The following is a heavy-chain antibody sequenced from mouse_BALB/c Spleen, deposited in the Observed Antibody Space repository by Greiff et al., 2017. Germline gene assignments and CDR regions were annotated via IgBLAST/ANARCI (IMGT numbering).Heavy chain of an antibody. CDR3: ARSFTTATWFAY. D-gene: IGHD1-2*01. CDR1: GYAFTSYN. J-gene: IGHJ3*01. V-gene: IGHV1S135*01. Sequence: EVQLQQPGAELVKPGASVKVSCKASGYAFTSYNMYWVKQSHGKSLEWIGYIDPYNGGTSYNQKFKGKATLTVDKSSSTAYMHLNSLTSEDSAVYYCARSFTTATWFAYWGQGTLVTVSA. CDR2: IDPYNGGT.